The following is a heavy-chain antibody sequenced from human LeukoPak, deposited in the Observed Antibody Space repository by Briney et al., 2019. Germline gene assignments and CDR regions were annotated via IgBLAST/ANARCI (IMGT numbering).Heavy chain of an antibody. CDR2: INHSGST. Sequence: SETLSLTCAVYGGSFSGYYWSWIRQPPGKGLEWIGEINHSGSTNYNPSLKSRVTISVDTSKNQFSLKLSSVTAADTAVYYCARDRVGATSPYYYYGMDVWGQGTTVTVSS. CDR3: ARDRVGATSPYYYYGMDV. D-gene: IGHD1-26*01. CDR1: GGSFSGYY. J-gene: IGHJ6*02. V-gene: IGHV4-34*01.